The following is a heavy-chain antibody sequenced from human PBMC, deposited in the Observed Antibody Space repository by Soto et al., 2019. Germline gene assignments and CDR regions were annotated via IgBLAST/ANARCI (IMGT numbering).Heavy chain of an antibody. CDR3: AKDRGFSRLGLDS. Sequence: DVQLLESGGGLVQPGGSLRLSCAASGFSFSSYAMSWVRQAPGKGLEWVSGIFGRGGSTNYAASVKGRFTITRDNSKNTLWLHLSLLRAAATAVYCCAKDRGFSRLGLDSWGQGTVVTVAA. CDR2: IFGRGGST. J-gene: IGHJ4*02. CDR1: GFSFSSYA. V-gene: IGHV3-23*01. D-gene: IGHD1-26*01.